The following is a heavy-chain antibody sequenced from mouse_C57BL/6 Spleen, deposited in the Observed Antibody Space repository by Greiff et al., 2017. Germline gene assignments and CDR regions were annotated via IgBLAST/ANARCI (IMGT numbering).Heavy chain of an antibody. CDR2: INPNNGGT. CDR3: ARYDYDGSRFAY. J-gene: IGHJ3*01. CDR1: GYTFTDYY. V-gene: IGHV1-26*01. D-gene: IGHD2-4*01. Sequence: EVQLQQSGPELVKPGASVKISCKASGYTFTDYYMNWVKQSHGKSLEWIGDINPNNGGTSYNQKFKGKATLTVDKSSSTAYMELRSLTSEDSAVYYCARYDYDGSRFAYWGQGTLVTVSA.